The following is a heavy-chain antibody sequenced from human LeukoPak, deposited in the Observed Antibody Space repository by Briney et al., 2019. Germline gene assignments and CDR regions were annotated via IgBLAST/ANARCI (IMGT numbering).Heavy chain of an antibody. Sequence: PGGSLRLSCAGSGFIFSGYWMHWVRQAPGKGLVWVSGISWNSGAKAYADSVRGRFTISRDNAKNSLYLQMNSLRGEDTALYYCAKARLMAAPFYYYGMDVWGPGTTVTVSS. V-gene: IGHV3-9*01. CDR2: ISWNSGAK. D-gene: IGHD5-24*01. J-gene: IGHJ6*02. CDR3: AKARLMAAPFYYYGMDV. CDR1: GFIFSGYW.